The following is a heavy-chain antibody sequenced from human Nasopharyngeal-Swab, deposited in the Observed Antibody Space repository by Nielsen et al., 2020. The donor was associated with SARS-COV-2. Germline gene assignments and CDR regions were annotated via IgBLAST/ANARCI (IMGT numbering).Heavy chain of an antibody. Sequence: WARQAPGQGLEWMGGFDPEDGETIYAQKFQGRVTMTEDTSTDTAYMELSSLRSEDTAVYYCATGSEYSSSPQHWGQGTLVTVSS. CDR2: FDPEDGET. V-gene: IGHV1-24*01. J-gene: IGHJ1*01. D-gene: IGHD6-6*01. CDR3: ATGSEYSSSPQH.